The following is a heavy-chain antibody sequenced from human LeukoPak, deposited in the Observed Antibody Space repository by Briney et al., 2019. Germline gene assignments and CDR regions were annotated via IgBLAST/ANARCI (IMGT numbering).Heavy chain of an antibody. CDR1: GFTFSDYY. V-gene: IGHV3-11*01. CDR2: ISSSGSTI. D-gene: IGHD2-2*01. Sequence: KPGGSLRLSCAASGFTFSDYYMSWISQAPGKGLEWVSYISSSGSTIYYADSVKGRFTISRDNAKNSLYLQMNSLRAEDTAVYYCARDLREGYCSSTSCYRGYYFDYWGQGTLVTVSS. J-gene: IGHJ4*02. CDR3: ARDLREGYCSSTSCYRGYYFDY.